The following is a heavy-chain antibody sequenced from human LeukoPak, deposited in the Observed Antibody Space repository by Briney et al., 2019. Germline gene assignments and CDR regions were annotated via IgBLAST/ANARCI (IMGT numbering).Heavy chain of an antibody. CDR1: GFTFSSYG. J-gene: IGHJ4*02. V-gene: IGHV3-30*18. CDR3: AKDGITVTPFDY. Sequence: PGGSLRLSCAASGFTFSSYGMHWVRQAPGKGLEWVAVISYDGSNKYYADSVKGRFTISRDNSKNTLYLRMNSLRAEDTAVYYCAKDGITVTPFDYWGQGTLVTVSS. D-gene: IGHD4-17*01. CDR2: ISYDGSNK.